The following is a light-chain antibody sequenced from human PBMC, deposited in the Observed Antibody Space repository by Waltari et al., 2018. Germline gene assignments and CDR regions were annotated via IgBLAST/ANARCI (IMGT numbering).Light chain of an antibody. CDR1: QGISTY. CDR3: QQLNNYLWT. Sequence: DIQLTQSPSFLSASVGDRVTITCRASQGISTYLAWYQQKPGKAPKLLIYAASTLQSGVPSRFSGSGSGTEFTLTISSLQPEDFAIYYCQQLNNYLWTFG. J-gene: IGKJ1*01. V-gene: IGKV1-9*01. CDR2: AAS.